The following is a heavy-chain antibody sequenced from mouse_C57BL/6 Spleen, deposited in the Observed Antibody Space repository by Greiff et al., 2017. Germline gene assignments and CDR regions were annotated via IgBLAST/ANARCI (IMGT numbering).Heavy chain of an antibody. Sequence: VQLQQPGTELVKPGASVKLSCKASGSTFTSYWMHWVKQRPGQGLEWIGNINPSNGGTNYNEKFKSKATLTLDKSSSTAYMQLSSLTSEDSAVYYCARGGSRGAMDYWGQGTSVTVSS. CDR1: GSTFTSYW. CDR3: ARGGSRGAMDY. CDR2: INPSNGGT. D-gene: IGHD3-1*01. J-gene: IGHJ4*01. V-gene: IGHV1-53*01.